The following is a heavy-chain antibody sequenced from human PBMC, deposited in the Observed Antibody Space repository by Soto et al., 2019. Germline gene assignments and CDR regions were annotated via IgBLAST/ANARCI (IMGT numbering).Heavy chain of an antibody. D-gene: IGHD2-2*01. J-gene: IGHJ4*02. CDR3: AKDGDSISSNKPLDY. CDR2: ISVSGDRT. V-gene: IGHV3-23*01. CDR1: GFTFTTYA. Sequence: QPGGSLRLSCAASGFTFTTYAMCWVRQAPGKGLEWVSSISVSGDRTFYADSVKGRFTISRDNRRNTLHLQMNSLRAEDTAVYYCAKDGDSISSNKPLDYWGQGTLVTVSS.